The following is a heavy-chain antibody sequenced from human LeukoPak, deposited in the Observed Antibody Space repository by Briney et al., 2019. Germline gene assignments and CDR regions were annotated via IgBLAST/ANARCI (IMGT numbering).Heavy chain of an antibody. CDR1: GFTFSSYS. J-gene: IGHJ6*03. D-gene: IGHD3-10*01. CDR2: ISSSSSYI. Sequence: GGSLRLSCAAPGFTFSSYSMNWVRQAPGKGLEWVSSISSSSSYIYYADSVKGRFTISRDNAKNSLYLQMNSLRAEDTAVYYCARDRRGSYYNVAYYYYMDVWGKGTTVTVSS. CDR3: ARDRRGSYYNVAYYYYMDV. V-gene: IGHV3-21*01.